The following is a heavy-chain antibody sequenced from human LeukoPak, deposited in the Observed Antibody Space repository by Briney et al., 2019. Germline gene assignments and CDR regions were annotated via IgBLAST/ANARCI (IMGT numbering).Heavy chain of an antibody. J-gene: IGHJ6*02. CDR1: GFTVSSNY. CDR2: IYSGGST. Sequence: GGSLRLSCAASGFTVSSNYMSWVRQAPGKGLEWVSVIYSGGSTYYADSVKGRFAIPRDNSKNTLYLQMNSLRAEDTAVYYCARSGYYYGYTLYYYYGMDVWGQGTTVTVSS. V-gene: IGHV3-53*01. D-gene: IGHD3-22*01. CDR3: ARSGYYYGYTLYYYYGMDV.